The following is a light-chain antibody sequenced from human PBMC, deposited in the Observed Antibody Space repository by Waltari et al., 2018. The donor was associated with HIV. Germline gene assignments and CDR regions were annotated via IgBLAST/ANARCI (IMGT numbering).Light chain of an antibody. V-gene: IGLV1-44*01. Sequence: QSVPTQPPSASGTPGQRVTISCSGRRSNIGSNPVSWYQQLPGTAPKLLISDNNQRPSGVPDRFSGSNSGTSASLAISGLQSEDEGDYYCAAWDDSLDGLFGGGTKLTV. J-gene: IGLJ2*01. CDR1: RSNIGSNP. CDR2: DNN. CDR3: AAWDDSLDGL.